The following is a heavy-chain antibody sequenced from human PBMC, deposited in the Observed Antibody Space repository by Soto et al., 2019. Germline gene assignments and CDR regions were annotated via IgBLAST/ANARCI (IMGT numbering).Heavy chain of an antibody. V-gene: IGHV4-59*01. J-gene: IGHJ6*02. CDR1: GGSISGYY. CDR3: ARDLWCYCGTDCYPLDV. CDR2: MYNTGST. D-gene: IGHD2-21*02. Sequence: QVQLRESGPGLVKPSETLSLTCTVSGGSISGYYWSWIRQPPGKGLEWIGYMYNTGSTVYNPSFTSRVTISADTSKNRSSLMLNSVTAADTAVYYCARDLWCYCGTDCYPLDVWGQGTTVTVSS.